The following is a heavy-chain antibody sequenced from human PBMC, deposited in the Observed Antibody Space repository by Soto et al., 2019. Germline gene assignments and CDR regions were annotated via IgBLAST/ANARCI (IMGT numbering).Heavy chain of an antibody. J-gene: IGHJ6*02. CDR1: GGSFGGYY. V-gene: IGHV4-34*01. CDR2: INHSGST. CDR3: ARGRSGYDFRSGHITEYYYYGMDV. Sequence: SETLSLTCAVYGGSFGGYYWSWIRQPPGKGLEWIGEINHSGSTNYNPSLKSRVTISVDTSKNQFSLKLSSVTAADTAVYYCARGRSGYDFRSGHITEYYYYGMDVWGQGTTVTVSS. D-gene: IGHD3-3*01.